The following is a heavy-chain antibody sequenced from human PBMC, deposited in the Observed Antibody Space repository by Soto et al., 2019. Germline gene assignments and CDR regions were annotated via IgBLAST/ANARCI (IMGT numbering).Heavy chain of an antibody. D-gene: IGHD3-16*01. V-gene: IGHV1-2*04. CDR2: INPNSGGT. Sequence: ASVKVSCKASGYTFTGYYMHWVRQAPGQGLEWMGWINPNSGGTNYAQKFQGWVTMTRDTSISTAYMELSRLKSDDTAVYFCARELMKGGDDDAFDIWGQGTMVTVSS. CDR1: GYTFTGYY. J-gene: IGHJ3*02. CDR3: ARELMKGGDDDAFDI.